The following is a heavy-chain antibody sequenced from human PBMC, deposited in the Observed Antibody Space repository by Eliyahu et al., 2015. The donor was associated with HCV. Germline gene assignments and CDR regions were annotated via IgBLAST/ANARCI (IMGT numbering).Heavy chain of an antibody. CDR3: ARDPQANLYYYYGMDV. J-gene: IGHJ6*02. D-gene: IGHD4/OR15-4a*01. V-gene: IGHV3-66*01. Sequence: EVQLVESGGGLVXPGXSLXLSCXASXFXVSSNYXGWVRQAPGKGLEWVSVIYSGGSTYYADSVKGRFTISRDNSKNTLYLQMNSLRAEDTAVYYCARDPQANLYYYYGMDVWGQGTTVTVSS. CDR2: IYSGGST. CDR1: XFXVSSNY.